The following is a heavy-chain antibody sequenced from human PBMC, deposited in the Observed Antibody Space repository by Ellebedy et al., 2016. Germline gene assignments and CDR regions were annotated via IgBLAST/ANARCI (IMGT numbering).Heavy chain of an antibody. V-gene: IGHV4-39*01. CDR1: GGSIRSSSYY. D-gene: IGHD4-11*01. Sequence: SETLSLTCTVSGGSIRSSSYYWGWIRQPPGKGLEWVGSSYYSGSTHHNPSLKSRVTVSVDTSKNQLSLKLNSVTAADTAIYYCARHRAASVTTAYDYWGQGTLVTVSS. CDR2: SYYSGST. J-gene: IGHJ4*02. CDR3: ARHRAASVTTAYDY.